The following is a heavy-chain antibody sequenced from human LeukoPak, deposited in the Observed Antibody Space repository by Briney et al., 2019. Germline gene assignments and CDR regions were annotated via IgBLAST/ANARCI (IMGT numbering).Heavy chain of an antibody. Sequence: GGSLRLSCAASGFTFSSYAMSWVRQAPGKGLEWVSGFSATGGNTHYADSVKGRFTISRDNAKNSLYLQMNSLRAEDTAVYYCAREVISGVRGVIIKARYYYMDVWGKGTTVTISS. CDR2: FSATGGNT. D-gene: IGHD3-10*01. V-gene: IGHV3-23*01. J-gene: IGHJ6*03. CDR1: GFTFSSYA. CDR3: AREVISGVRGVIIKARYYYMDV.